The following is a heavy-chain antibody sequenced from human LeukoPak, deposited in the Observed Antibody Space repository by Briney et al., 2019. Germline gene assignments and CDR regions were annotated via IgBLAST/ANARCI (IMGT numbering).Heavy chain of an antibody. CDR3: ASLIELRPSSRVNNI. V-gene: IGHV1-18*01. J-gene: IGHJ3*02. Sequence: ASVKVSFKSSGYSLTTYGIPGARQAPGQGLEWMGWITTYNGNTNYARKLQGRVTMTTDTSTNTAYIELGSLRPDDTAVYYCASLIELRPSSRVNNIWRQGTMVTVSS. D-gene: IGHD6-6*01. CDR1: GYSLTTYG. CDR2: ITTYNGNT.